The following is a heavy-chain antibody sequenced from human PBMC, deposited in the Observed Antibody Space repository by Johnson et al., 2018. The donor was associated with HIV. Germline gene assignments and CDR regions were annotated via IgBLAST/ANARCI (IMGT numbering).Heavy chain of an antibody. V-gene: IGHV3-66*01. CDR2: IYSGGST. Sequence: VQLVESGGGLVQSGGSLRLSCGASGFTVSSNYMNWVRQAPGKGLEWVSVIYSGGSTYYADSVKGRFTISRDNSKNTLYLQMNSLKTEDTAVYYCSVDAFDIWGQGTMVTVSS. CDR3: SVDAFDI. CDR1: GFTVSSNY. J-gene: IGHJ3*02.